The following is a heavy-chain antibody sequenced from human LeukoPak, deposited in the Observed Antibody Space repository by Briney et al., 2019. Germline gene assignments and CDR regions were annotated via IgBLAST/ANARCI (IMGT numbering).Heavy chain of an antibody. J-gene: IGHJ4*02. CDR3: ARLGGIAAAGDY. CDR2: IYYSGST. CDR1: GGSISSYY. D-gene: IGHD6-13*01. Sequence: SETLSLTCTVSGGSISSYYWSWIRQPPGKGLEWIGYIYYSGSTNYNPSLKSRVTISVDTSKNQFSLKLRSVTAADTAVYYCARLGGIAAAGDYWGQGTLVTVSS. V-gene: IGHV4-59*08.